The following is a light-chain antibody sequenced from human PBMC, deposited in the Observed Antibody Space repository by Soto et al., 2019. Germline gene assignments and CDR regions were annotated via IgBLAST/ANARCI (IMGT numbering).Light chain of an antibody. CDR1: QSVSSD. J-gene: IGKJ3*01. CDR3: QHRSNWST. V-gene: IGKV3-11*01. Sequence: EIVLTQSPATLSLSPGERATLSCRASQSVSSDLAWYQQKPGQAPRLLIYDASNRATGISARCSGGGSGTDITITISSLAPEDFAYYYGQHRSNWSTFGPGTKVEIK. CDR2: DAS.